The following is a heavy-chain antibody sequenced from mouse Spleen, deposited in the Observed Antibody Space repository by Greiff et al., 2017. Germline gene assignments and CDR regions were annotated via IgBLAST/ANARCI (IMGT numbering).Heavy chain of an antibody. CDR2: INPSTGGT. Sequence: EVQLQQSGPELVKPGASVKISCKASGYSFTGYYMNWVKQSPEKSLEWIGEINPSTGGTTYNQKFKAKATLTVDKSSSTAYMQLKSLTSEDSAVYYCARSGDGYYWAMDYWGQGTSVTVSS. CDR1: GYSFTGYY. J-gene: IGHJ4*01. D-gene: IGHD2-3*01. V-gene: IGHV1-42*01. CDR3: ARSGDGYYWAMDY.